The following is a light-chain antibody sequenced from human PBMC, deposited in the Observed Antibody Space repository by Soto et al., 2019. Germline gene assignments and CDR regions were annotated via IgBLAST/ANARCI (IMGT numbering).Light chain of an antibody. CDR3: QSYGSSLSGVV. V-gene: IGLV1-40*01. J-gene: IGLJ2*01. CDR2: GNS. Sequence: QSVLTQPPSVSGAPGQRVTISCTGSSSNIGAGYDVHWYQQLPGAAPKHLIYGNSNRPSGVPDRFAGSKSGTSASLAITGLQAEDEADYYCQSYGSSLSGVVFGGGTKLTVL. CDR1: SSNIGAGYD.